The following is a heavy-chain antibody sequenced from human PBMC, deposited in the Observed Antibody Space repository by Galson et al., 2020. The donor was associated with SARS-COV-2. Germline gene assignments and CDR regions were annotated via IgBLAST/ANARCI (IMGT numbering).Heavy chain of an antibody. CDR3: ARGPGYLGITRDYFDY. V-gene: IGHV3-30*05. CDR1: GFTFSTYG. Sequence: SCAASGFTFSTYGMHWVRQAPGKGLEWVAVISYDESNKFYADSVKGRFTISRDNSKNTLYLQMSSLGPEDTAVYYCARGPGYLGITRDYFDYWGQGTLVTVSS. D-gene: IGHD1-20*01. J-gene: IGHJ4*02. CDR2: ISYDESNK.